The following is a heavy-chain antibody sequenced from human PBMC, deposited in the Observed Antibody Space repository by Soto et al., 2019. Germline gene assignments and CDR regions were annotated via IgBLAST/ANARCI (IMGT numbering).Heavy chain of an antibody. J-gene: IGHJ3*02. D-gene: IGHD2-21*02. CDR2: IKSKTDGGTT. CDR3: TSDNPVTGAFDI. Sequence: GGSLRLSCAASGFTFGNAWMSWVRQAPGKGLEWVGRIKSKTDGGTTDSAEPVKRTSTISKEDSKNTQYLQMNSLKTEDTAVYYCTSDNPVTGAFDIWGQGTMVTVSS. CDR1: GFTFGNAW. V-gene: IGHV3-15*01.